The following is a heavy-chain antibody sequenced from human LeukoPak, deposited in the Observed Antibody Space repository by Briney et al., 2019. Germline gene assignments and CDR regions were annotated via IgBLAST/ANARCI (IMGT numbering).Heavy chain of an antibody. Sequence: SETLSLTCTVSGVSIGDYYWSWIREPPGKGLEWIGYLYYSRNTNYSPSLKSRVTISADTSKNQVYLKLRSVTAADTAVYYSVRDLWGAGGTQYWGQGTQVIVSS. V-gene: IGHV4-59*01. CDR1: GVSIGDYY. J-gene: IGHJ4*02. CDR3: VRDLWGAGGTQY. CDR2: LYYSRNT. D-gene: IGHD6-13*01.